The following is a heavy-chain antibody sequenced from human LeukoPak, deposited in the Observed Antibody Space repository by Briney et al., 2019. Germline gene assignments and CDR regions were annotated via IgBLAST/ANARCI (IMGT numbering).Heavy chain of an antibody. CDR3: AKDLAGSGSYSFDY. Sequence: GGSLRLSCAASGFTFSNYAMNWVRQAPGRELEWVSAISGSGGSTYYAGSVKGRFTISRDNSKNTLYLQMNSLRAEDTAVYYCAKDLAGSGSYSFDYWGQGTLVTVSS. J-gene: IGHJ4*02. V-gene: IGHV3-23*01. D-gene: IGHD1-26*01. CDR1: GFTFSNYA. CDR2: ISGSGGST.